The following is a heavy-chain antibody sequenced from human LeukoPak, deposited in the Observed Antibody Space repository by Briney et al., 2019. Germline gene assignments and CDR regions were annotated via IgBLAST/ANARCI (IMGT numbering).Heavy chain of an antibody. V-gene: IGHV4-59*12. CDR2: IYYSGST. J-gene: IGHJ6*03. D-gene: IGHD3-10*01. Sequence: KSSETLSLTCTVSGGSISSYYWSWIRQPPGKGLEWIGYIYYSGSTSYNPSLKSRVTISVDTSKNQFSLKLSSVTAADTAVYYCARASGSGRYYYYYYMDVWGKGTTVTISS. CDR3: ARASGSGRYYYYYYMDV. CDR1: GGSISSYY.